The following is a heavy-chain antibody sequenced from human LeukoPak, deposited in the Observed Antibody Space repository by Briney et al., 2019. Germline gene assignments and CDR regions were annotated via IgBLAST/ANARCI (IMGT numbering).Heavy chain of an antibody. CDR2: ISSSGSTI. D-gene: IGHD2-2*01. Sequence: GGSLRLSCAASGFTFSSYEMNWVRQAPGKGLEWGSYISSSGSTIYYADSVKGRFTISRDNAKNSLYLQMNSLRAEDTAVYYCARGGYCSSTSCYGPFRFDPWGQGTLVTVSS. CDR1: GFTFSSYE. CDR3: ARGGYCSSTSCYGPFRFDP. J-gene: IGHJ5*02. V-gene: IGHV3-48*03.